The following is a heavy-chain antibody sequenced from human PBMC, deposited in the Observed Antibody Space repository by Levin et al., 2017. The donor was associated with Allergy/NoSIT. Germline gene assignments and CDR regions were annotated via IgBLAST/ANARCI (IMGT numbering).Heavy chain of an antibody. Sequence: GGSLRLSCAGSGFTFSSYAMSWVRQAPGKGLEWVSRISGSGGSTYYADSVKGRFTISRDNSKNTLFLQMNSLRAEDTALYYCANADGMYVWGQGTTVTVS. CDR3: ANADGMYV. CDR1: GFTFSSYA. CDR2: ISGSGGST. J-gene: IGHJ6*02. V-gene: IGHV3-23*01.